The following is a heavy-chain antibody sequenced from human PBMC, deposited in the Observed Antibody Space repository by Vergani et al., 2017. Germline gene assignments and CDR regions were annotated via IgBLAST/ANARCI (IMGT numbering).Heavy chain of an antibody. CDR2: INPSGGST. J-gene: IGHJ6*03. D-gene: IGHD3-22*01. CDR1: GYTFTSYY. Sequence: QVQLVQSGAEVKKPGASVKVSCKASGYTFTSYYMHWVRQAPGQGLEWMGIINPSGGSTSYAQKFQGRVTMTRDTSTNTVYMELSSLRSDDTAVYYCARELYDYDSSGYIPLYYYYYMDVWGKGTTVTVSS. V-gene: IGHV1-46*01. CDR3: ARELYDYDSSGYIPLYYYYYMDV.